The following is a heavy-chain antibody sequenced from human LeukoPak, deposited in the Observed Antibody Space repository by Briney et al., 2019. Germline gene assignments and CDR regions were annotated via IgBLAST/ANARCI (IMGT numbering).Heavy chain of an antibody. Sequence: GGSLRLSCAASGFTFSSYGMHWVRQAPGKGLEWVAVIWYDGSNKYYADSVKGRFTISRDNSKNTLYLQMNSLRAEDTAVYYCAKKGTGATYYFDYWGQGTLVTVSS. CDR3: AKKGTGATYYFDY. D-gene: IGHD1-26*01. J-gene: IGHJ4*02. CDR2: IWYDGSNK. V-gene: IGHV3-33*06. CDR1: GFTFSSYG.